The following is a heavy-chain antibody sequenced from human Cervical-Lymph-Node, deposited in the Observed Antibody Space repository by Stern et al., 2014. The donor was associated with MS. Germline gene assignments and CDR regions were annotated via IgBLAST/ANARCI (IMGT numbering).Heavy chain of an antibody. Sequence: VQLEESGAEVKKPGASVKVSCTASGYTFTGYYMHWVRQAPGQRLEWMGWINPNRGGTNYAQKFQGWVTMTRDTSISTAYMELSRLRSDDTAVYYCARGYCSSTSCSDYFDYWGQGTLVTVSS. CDR2: INPNRGGT. V-gene: IGHV1-2*04. J-gene: IGHJ4*02. CDR3: ARGYCSSTSCSDYFDY. D-gene: IGHD2-2*01. CDR1: GYTFTGYY.